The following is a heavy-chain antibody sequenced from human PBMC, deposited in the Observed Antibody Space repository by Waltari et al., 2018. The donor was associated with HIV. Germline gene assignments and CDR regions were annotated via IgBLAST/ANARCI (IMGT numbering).Heavy chain of an antibody. V-gene: IGHV1-69*12. CDR1: GGDFSIYA. D-gene: IGHD5-18*01. CDR3: ARDRGYSYGYGGGPTRFDY. Sequence: QVQLVQSGAEVKKPRSSVKVSLKASGGDFSIYAISLGLQAPGQGLEWRGGIIPIFGTPNYAQKFQGRVTITADESTSTAYMELSSLRSEDTAVYYCARDRGYSYGYGGGPTRFDYWGQGTLVTVSS. J-gene: IGHJ4*02. CDR2: IIPIFGTP.